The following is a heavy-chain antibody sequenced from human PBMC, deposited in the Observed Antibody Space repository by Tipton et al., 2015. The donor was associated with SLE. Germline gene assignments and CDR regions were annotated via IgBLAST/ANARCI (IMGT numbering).Heavy chain of an antibody. V-gene: IGHV3-7*01. CDR2: INLDGSDK. CDR3: ARLWARAFEC. Sequence: SLRLSCAASGFTFSNSWVTWVRQTPGKGLEWVASINLDGSDKYYVDSVKGRFTISRDNVKNSLYLRMNSLRVEDTAVYYCARLWARAFECWGQGTLVTVSS. D-gene: IGHD3-10*01. J-gene: IGHJ4*02. CDR1: GFTFSNSW.